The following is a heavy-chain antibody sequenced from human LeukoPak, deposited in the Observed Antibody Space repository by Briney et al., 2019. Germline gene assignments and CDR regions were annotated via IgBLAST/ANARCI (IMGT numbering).Heavy chain of an antibody. Sequence: ASVKVSCTSSGYTFTCCGISWIRHAHGQGNEWMGWSSAYNGNTNYALKLQGRVTMTTDTTTSTVYMELRRLRSEDTDVYYCAGGGSGWYPFDVWGQGTPVTVSS. CDR1: GYTFTCCG. J-gene: IGHJ6*02. V-gene: IGHV1-18*01. CDR2: SSAYNGNT. CDR3: AGGGSGWYPFDV. D-gene: IGHD6-19*01.